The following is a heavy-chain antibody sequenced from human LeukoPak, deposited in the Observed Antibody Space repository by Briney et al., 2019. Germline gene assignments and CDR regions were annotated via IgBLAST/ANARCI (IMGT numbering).Heavy chain of an antibody. CDR2: ISSSGSTI. CDR3: AREGSGGYCTNGVCYLSWFDP. D-gene: IGHD2-8*01. V-gene: IGHV3-11*01. CDR1: GFTFSDYY. J-gene: IGHJ5*02. Sequence: GGSLRLSCAASGFTFSDYYMRWIRQAPGKGLEWVSYISSSGSTIYYADSVKDRFTISRDNAKNSLYLQMNSLRAEDTAVYYCAREGSGGYCTNGVCYLSWFDPWGQGTLVTVSS.